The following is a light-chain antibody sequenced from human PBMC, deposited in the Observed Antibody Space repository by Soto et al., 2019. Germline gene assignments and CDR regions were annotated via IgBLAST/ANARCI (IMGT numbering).Light chain of an antibody. Sequence: EIVITQSPATLSVSPGERATLSCRASQSVSSNLDWYQQKPGQAPRPLIYGASTRATGIPDRFSGSGSGTEFTLTISSMQSEDFAVYYCQQYNSWPRTFGQGTKLEI. CDR3: QQYNSWPRT. V-gene: IGKV3-15*01. CDR1: QSVSSN. CDR2: GAS. J-gene: IGKJ2*01.